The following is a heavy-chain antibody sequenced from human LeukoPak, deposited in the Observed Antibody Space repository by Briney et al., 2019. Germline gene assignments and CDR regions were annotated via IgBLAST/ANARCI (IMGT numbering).Heavy chain of an antibody. V-gene: IGHV4-39*07. D-gene: IGHD4-23*01. CDR3: ARDYLGGNPDAFDI. CDR2: IYYSGST. CDR1: GDSISSSSY. J-gene: IGHJ3*02. Sequence: PSETLSLTCTVSGDSISSSSYWGWIRQPPGKELEWIGSIYYSGSTYYNPSLNSRVTISVDTSKNQFSLKLSSVTAADTAVYYCARDYLGGNPDAFDIRGQGTMVTVSS.